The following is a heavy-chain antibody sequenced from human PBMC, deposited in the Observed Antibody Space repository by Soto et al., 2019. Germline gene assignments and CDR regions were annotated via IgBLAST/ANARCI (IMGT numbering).Heavy chain of an antibody. CDR1: GFTFSNVW. Sequence: QLVESGGGLVKPGGSLRLSCAASGFTFSNVWMSWVRQVPGKGLEWVGRIRSKADGGTTDNAAPMKGRFTISRDDSKDTLYLQMTSLKSEDTAVYFCTTGRNLWGQGTMVTVSS. J-gene: IGHJ3*01. CDR3: TTGRNL. CDR2: IRSKADGGTT. V-gene: IGHV3-15*01.